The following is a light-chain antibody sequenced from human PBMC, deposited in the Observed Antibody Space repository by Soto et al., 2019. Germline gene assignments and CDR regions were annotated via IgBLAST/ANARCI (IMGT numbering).Light chain of an antibody. J-gene: IGKJ5*01. CDR2: GAS. V-gene: IGKV3-20*01. CDR1: QSVGNR. Sequence: IVLTQSPGTLSLSPGDRATLSCWASQSVGNRLAWYQQKPGQAPRLLISGASNRATGIPDRFSGSGSATDFTLTISRLDPEDFAVYYCQHYGPSPITFGQGTRLEIK. CDR3: QHYGPSPIT.